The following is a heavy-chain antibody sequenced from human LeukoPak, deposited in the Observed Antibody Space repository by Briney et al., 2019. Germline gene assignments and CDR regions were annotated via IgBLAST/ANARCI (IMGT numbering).Heavy chain of an antibody. CDR3: ARVVKYYYDSSGYPYYYYYMDV. Sequence: SETLSLTCTVSGGSISNYYWRWIRQPPGKELEWIGYIYYIGSTNYNPSLKRRVTISVDTSKNQFSLKLSSVTAADTAVYYCARVVKYYYDSSGYPYYYYYMDVWGKGTTVTVSS. CDR2: IYYIGST. D-gene: IGHD3-22*01. CDR1: GGSISNYY. V-gene: IGHV4-59*12. J-gene: IGHJ6*03.